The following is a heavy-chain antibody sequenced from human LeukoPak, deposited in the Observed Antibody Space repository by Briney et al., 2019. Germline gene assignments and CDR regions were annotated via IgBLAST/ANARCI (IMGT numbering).Heavy chain of an antibody. CDR1: GGSFSGYY. D-gene: IGHD3-22*01. V-gene: IGHV4-34*01. CDR3: ARFKRRGPSYYDSSGYYLNYFDY. J-gene: IGHJ4*02. CDR2: INHSGST. Sequence: SETLSLTCAVYGGSFSGYYWSWIRQPPGKGLEWIGEINHSGSTNYNPSLKSRVTISVDTSKNQFSLKLSSVTAADTAVYYCARFKRRGPSYYDSSGYYLNYFDYWGQRTLVTVSS.